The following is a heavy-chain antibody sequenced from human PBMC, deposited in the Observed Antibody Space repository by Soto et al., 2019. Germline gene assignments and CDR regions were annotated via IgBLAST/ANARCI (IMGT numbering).Heavy chain of an antibody. CDR3: ARARGSYKYNWFDP. Sequence: QVQLVQSGAEVKKPGASVKVSCQASGYTFTGYYMHWVRQAPGQGLEWMGWINPNSGGTNYAQKFQGWVTMTRDTSISTAYMELSRLRSDDTAVYYCARARGSYKYNWFDPWGQGTLVTVSS. CDR1: GYTFTGYY. CDR2: INPNSGGT. D-gene: IGHD1-26*01. J-gene: IGHJ5*02. V-gene: IGHV1-2*04.